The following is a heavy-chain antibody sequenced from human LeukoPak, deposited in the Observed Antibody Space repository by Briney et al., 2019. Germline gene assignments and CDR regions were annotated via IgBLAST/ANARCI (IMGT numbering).Heavy chain of an antibody. J-gene: IGHJ6*03. D-gene: IGHD2-2*01. CDR1: GGSISSYY. V-gene: IGHV4-4*07. CDR3: ATGGVPAAPEEYYYYYYMDV. Sequence: SETLSLTCTVSGGSISSYYWSWIRQPAGKGLEWIGRIYTSGSTNYNPSLKSRVTMSVDTSKNQFSLKLSSVTAADTAVYYCATGGVPAAPEEYYYYYYMDVWGKGTTVTVSS. CDR2: IYTSGST.